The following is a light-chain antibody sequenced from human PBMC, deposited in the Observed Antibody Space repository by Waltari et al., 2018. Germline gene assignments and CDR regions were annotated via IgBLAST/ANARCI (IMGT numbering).Light chain of an antibody. J-gene: IGLJ3*02. CDR3: QTGGHGTWV. CDR2: VNSDGSH. CDR1: SGHSSNV. Sequence: QLVLTQSPSASASLGASVQLTCTLSSGHSSNVIAWPHEQQGKCPRYLMKVNSDGSHSKGDEIPDRFSGSSSGAERYLTISSLQSEDEADYYCQTGGHGTWVFGGGTKLTVL. V-gene: IGLV4-69*01.